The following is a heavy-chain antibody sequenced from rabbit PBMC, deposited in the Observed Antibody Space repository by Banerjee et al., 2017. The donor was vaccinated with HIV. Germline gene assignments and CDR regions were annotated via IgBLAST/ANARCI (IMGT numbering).Heavy chain of an antibody. CDR3: ARGDGSAYYTYYGMDL. CDR1: GFSFSSSYY. V-gene: IGHV1S40*01. CDR2: IYVGSTGST. J-gene: IGHJ6*01. Sequence: QSLEESGGDLVKPGASLTLTCTASGFSFSSSYYMCWVRQAPGKGLEWIACIYVGSTGSTYYASWAKGRFTISKTSSTTVTLQMTSLTAADTATYFCARGDGSAYYTYYGMDLWGQGTLVTVS. D-gene: IGHD8-1*01.